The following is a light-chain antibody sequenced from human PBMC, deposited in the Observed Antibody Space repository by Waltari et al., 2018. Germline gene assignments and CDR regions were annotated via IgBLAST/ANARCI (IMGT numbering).Light chain of an antibody. V-gene: IGLV2-18*02. CDR2: EVS. CDR3: SSYTRSSTYV. J-gene: IGLJ1*01. Sequence: QSALTQPPSVSGSPGQSVTISCTGTSSDVGPYNRVSWYQQPPGPAPKLMIYEVSNRPSGVPDRFSGSKSGNTASLTISGLQADDEADYYCSSYTRSSTYVFGTGTKVTVL. CDR1: SSDVGPYNR.